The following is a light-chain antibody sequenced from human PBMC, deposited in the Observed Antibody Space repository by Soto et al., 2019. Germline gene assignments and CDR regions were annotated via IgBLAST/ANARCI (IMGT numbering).Light chain of an antibody. J-gene: IGLJ2*01. Sequence: QTVVTQEPSLTVSPGGTVTLTCATSTGAVTSGYYPNWFQQKPGQAPRALIYSTNNKYSWTPARFSGPLLGGKPALSLPGVELEDEADSYCLLYWAGQLGVFGGGTQLPVL. CDR3: LLYWAGQLGV. CDR1: TGAVTSGYY. V-gene: IGLV7-43*01. CDR2: STN.